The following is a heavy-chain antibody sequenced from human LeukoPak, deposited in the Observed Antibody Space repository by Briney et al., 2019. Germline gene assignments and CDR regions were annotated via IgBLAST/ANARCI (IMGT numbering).Heavy chain of an antibody. CDR2: VIPIFGTA. CDR1: GGTFSSYA. CDR3: ARTYCSSTSCYQGRSEYFQH. D-gene: IGHD2-2*01. J-gene: IGHJ1*01. Sequence: ASVKVSCKASGGTFSSYAISWVRQAPGQGLEWMGGVIPIFGTANCAQKFQGRVTITADESTSTAYMELSSLRSEDTAVYYCARTYCSSTSCYQGRSEYFQHWGQGTLVTVSS. V-gene: IGHV1-69*13.